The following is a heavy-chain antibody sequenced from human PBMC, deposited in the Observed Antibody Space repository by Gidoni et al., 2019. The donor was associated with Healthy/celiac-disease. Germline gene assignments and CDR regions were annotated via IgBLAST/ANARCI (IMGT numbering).Heavy chain of an antibody. CDR2: INHSGST. V-gene: IGHV4-34*01. D-gene: IGHD4-17*01. CDR1: GGSFSGYY. CDR3: ATKRYDYGED. Sequence: QVQLQQWGAGLLKPSETLSLTCAVYGGSFSGYYWSWIRQPPGKGLEWIGEINHSGSTNYNPSLKSRVTIAVDTSKNQFSLKLSSVTAADTAVYYCATKRYDYGEDGGQGTLVTVSS. J-gene: IGHJ4*02.